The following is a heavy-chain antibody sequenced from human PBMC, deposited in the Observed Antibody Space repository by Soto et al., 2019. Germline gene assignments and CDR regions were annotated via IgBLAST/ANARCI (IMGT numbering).Heavy chain of an antibody. V-gene: IGHV4-4*07. J-gene: IGHJ5*02. CDR3: ARDSLTLEYSSGWFANWFDP. D-gene: IGHD6-19*01. CDR2: IYTSGST. CDR1: GGSISSYY. Sequence: ETLSLTCTVSGGSISSYYWSWIRQPAGKGLEWIGRIYTSGSTNYNPSLKSRVTMSVDTSKNQFSLKLSSVTAADTAVYYCARDSLTLEYSSGWFANWFDPWGQGTLVTVSS.